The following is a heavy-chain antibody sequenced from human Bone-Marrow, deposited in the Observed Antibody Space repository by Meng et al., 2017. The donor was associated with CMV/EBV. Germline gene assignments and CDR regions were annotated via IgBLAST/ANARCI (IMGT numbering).Heavy chain of an antibody. V-gene: IGHV3-73*01. CDR2: IRSKANSYAT. D-gene: IGHD5-18*01. CDR1: GGTFSSYA. J-gene: IGHJ6*02. Sequence: KVSCKASGGTFSSYAMHWVRQASGKGLEWVGRIRSKANSYATAYAASVKGRFTISRDDSKNTAYLQMNSLKTEDTAVYYCTISDTAMGRGNYYYYYGMDVWGQGTTVTVSS. CDR3: TISDTAMGRGNYYYYYGMDV.